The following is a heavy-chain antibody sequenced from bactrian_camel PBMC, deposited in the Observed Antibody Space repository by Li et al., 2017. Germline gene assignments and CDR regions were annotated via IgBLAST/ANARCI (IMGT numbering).Heavy chain of an antibody. CDR1: GYDYSPNYMV. D-gene: IGHD2*01. CDR3: AAQKGGPCYTGKVDFPY. V-gene: IGHV3S54*01. CDR2: IYTAAGNA. Sequence: VQLVESGGGSVQAGGSLRLSCAASGYDYSPNYMVMGWFRQGTGKEREGLAAIYTAAGNAFAADSVKGRFTISQDNAENTLYLQMNSLKPEDTAMYYCAAQKGGPCYTGKVDFPYWGQGTQVTVS. J-gene: IGHJ6*01.